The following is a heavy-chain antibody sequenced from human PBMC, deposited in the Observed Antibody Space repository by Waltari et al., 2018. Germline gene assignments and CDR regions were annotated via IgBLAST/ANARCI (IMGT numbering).Heavy chain of an antibody. Sequence: QLQLQESGPGLVKPSETLSLTCTVSGGSISSSSYYWGWIRQPPGKGLEWIGSIYYRGSTYYNPSLKSRVTISVDTSKNQFSLKLSSVTAADTAVYYCARLFGDYWYFDLWGRGTLVTVSS. V-gene: IGHV4-39*01. CDR2: IYYRGST. CDR3: ARLFGDYWYFDL. CDR1: GGSISSSSYY. D-gene: IGHD2-21*01. J-gene: IGHJ2*01.